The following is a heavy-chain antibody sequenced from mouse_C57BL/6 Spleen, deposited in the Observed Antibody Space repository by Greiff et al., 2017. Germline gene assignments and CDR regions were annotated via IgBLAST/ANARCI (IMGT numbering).Heavy chain of an antibody. J-gene: IGHJ4*01. CDR2: IHPSDSDT. CDR3: AISYGSSYGYYAMDY. V-gene: IGHV1-74*01. CDR1: GYTFTSYW. Sequence: QVQLQQPGAELVKPGASVKVSCKASGYTFTSYWMHWVKQRPGQGLEWIGRIHPSDSDTNYNQKFKGKATLTVDKSSSTAYMQLSSLTAEDSAVYYCAISYGSSYGYYAMDYWGQGTSVTVSS. D-gene: IGHD1-1*01.